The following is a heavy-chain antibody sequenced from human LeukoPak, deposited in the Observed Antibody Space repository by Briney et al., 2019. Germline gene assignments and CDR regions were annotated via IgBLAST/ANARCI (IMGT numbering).Heavy chain of an antibody. CDR2: ISTNGDST. Sequence: GGSLRLSCAASGFTFSTYAMHWVRQAPGKGLEYVSAISTNGDSTYYADSVKGRFTISRDNSKNTLFLQMNSLRAEDTAVYYCATDRGRIAAAATGGDYWGQGTLVTVSS. V-gene: IGHV3-64*02. D-gene: IGHD6-13*01. J-gene: IGHJ4*02. CDR1: GFTFSTYA. CDR3: ATDRGRIAAAATGGDY.